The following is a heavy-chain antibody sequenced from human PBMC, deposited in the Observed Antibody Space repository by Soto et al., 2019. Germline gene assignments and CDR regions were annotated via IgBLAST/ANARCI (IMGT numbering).Heavy chain of an antibody. CDR2: INPMLGVA. V-gene: IGHV1-69*10. D-gene: IGHD2-2*01. J-gene: IGHJ5*02. CDR1: GGSFSSLV. Sequence: SVKVSCRASGGSFSSLVISWLRQAPGQGPEWMGGINPMLGVANFAQKFQDRVTITADESTTTAYMELSSLRSEDTAVYYCARGPAQFDPWGQGTLVTVSS. CDR3: ARGPAQFDP.